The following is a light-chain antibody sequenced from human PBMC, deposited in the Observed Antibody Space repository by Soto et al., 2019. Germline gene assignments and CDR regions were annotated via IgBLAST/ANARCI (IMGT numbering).Light chain of an antibody. J-gene: IGKJ4*01. CDR3: LKYNTYPLT. Sequence: DIQLTQSPSTLSASVGDRVTITCRASQSISTWFAWYQQKPGKAPKLLIYKASSLEGGVPSRFSGSGAGTECNISISSLRRDYFATNYGLKYNTYPLTFGGGNTVEIK. CDR1: QSISTW. V-gene: IGKV1-5*03. CDR2: KAS.